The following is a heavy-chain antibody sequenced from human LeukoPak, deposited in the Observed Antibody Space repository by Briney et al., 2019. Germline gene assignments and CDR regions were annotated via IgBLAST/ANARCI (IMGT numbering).Heavy chain of an antibody. Sequence: ASVKVSCKASGGTFSSYAISWVRQAPGQGLEWMGGIIPIFGTANYAQKFQGRVTITTDESTSTAYMELSSLRSEDTAVYYCARVVQAGYYGTYYFDYWGQGTLVTVSS. CDR3: ARVVQAGYYGTYYFDY. CDR1: GGTFSSYA. D-gene: IGHD3-10*01. J-gene: IGHJ4*02. CDR2: IIPIFGTA. V-gene: IGHV1-69*05.